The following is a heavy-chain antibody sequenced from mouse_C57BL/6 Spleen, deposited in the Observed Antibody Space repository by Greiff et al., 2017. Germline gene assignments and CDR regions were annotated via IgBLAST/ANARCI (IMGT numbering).Heavy chain of an antibody. D-gene: IGHD1-1*01. CDR2: INPGSGGT. Sequence: VKLMESGAELVRPGTSVKVSCKASGYAFTNYLIEWVKQRPGQGLEWIGVINPGSGGTNYNEKFKGKATLTAAKSSSTAYMQLSSLTSEDSAVYFCARRDYGSSPFAYWGQGTLVTVSA. V-gene: IGHV1-54*01. CDR3: ARRDYGSSPFAY. CDR1: GYAFTNYL. J-gene: IGHJ3*01.